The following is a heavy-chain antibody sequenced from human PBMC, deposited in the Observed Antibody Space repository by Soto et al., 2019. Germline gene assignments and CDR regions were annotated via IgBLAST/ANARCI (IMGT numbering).Heavy chain of an antibody. CDR3: AASERSDLYYYYGMDV. Sequence: SVKVSCRASGFTFTSSAVQWVRQARGQRLEWIGWIVVGSGNTNYAQKFQERVTITRDMSTSTAYMELSSLRSEDTAVYYCAASERSDLYYYYGMDVWGQGTTVTVSS. J-gene: IGHJ6*02. CDR1: GFTFTSSA. D-gene: IGHD2-21*02. CDR2: IVVGSGNT. V-gene: IGHV1-58*01.